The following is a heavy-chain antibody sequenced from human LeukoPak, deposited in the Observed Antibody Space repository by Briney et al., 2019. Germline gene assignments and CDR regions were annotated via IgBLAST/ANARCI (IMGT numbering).Heavy chain of an antibody. Sequence: SETLSLTCTVSGGSISSSSSYWGWIRQPPGKGLGWIGSIYYSGSTYYNPSLKSRVTISVDTSKNQFSLKLSSVTAADTAVYYCARSLYSSDFDYWGQGTLVTVSS. D-gene: IGHD6-19*01. CDR3: ARSLYSSDFDY. CDR1: GGSISSSSSY. V-gene: IGHV4-39*01. CDR2: IYYSGST. J-gene: IGHJ4*02.